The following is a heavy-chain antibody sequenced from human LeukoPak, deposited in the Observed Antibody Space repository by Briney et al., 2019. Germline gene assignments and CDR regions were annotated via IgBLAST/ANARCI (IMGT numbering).Heavy chain of an antibody. V-gene: IGHV3-9*01. CDR1: GFTFDDYA. CDR3: AKVSGWSRGTYFDY. CDR2: ITWNGNTI. D-gene: IGHD6-19*01. J-gene: IGHJ4*02. Sequence: GGSLRLSCAASGFTFDDYAMHWVRQAPGKGLEWVSGITWNGNTIAYADSVRGRFTISRDNGKNSLYLQMNSLRAEDTAVYYCAKVSGWSRGTYFDYWGQGTLVTVSS.